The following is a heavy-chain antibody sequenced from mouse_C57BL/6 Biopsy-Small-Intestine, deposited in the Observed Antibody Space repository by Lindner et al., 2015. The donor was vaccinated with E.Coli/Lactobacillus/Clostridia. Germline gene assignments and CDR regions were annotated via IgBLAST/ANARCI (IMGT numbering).Heavy chain of an antibody. J-gene: IGHJ4*01. Sequence: VQLQESGPELVKPGASVKMSCKASGYTFTDYNMHWVKQSHGESLEWIGYINPNNGGTSYNQKFKGKATLTVDKSSSTAYMELRSLTSEDTAVYYCARGGEGAMDYWGQGTSVTVSS. CDR2: INPNNGGT. CDR3: ARGGEGAMDY. CDR1: GYTFTDYN. V-gene: IGHV1-22*01.